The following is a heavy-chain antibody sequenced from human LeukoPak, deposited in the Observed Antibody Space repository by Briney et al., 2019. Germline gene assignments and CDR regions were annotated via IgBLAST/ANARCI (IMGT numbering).Heavy chain of an antibody. Sequence: ASVKVSCKASGYAFTGYYMHWVRQAPGQGLEWMGWINPNSGGTNYAQKFQGRVTMTRDTSISTAYMELSRLRSDDTAVYYCARAHVVGADGGDYWGQGTLVTVSS. CDR2: INPNSGGT. D-gene: IGHD1-26*01. CDR1: GYAFTGYY. CDR3: ARAHVVGADGGDY. J-gene: IGHJ4*02. V-gene: IGHV1-2*02.